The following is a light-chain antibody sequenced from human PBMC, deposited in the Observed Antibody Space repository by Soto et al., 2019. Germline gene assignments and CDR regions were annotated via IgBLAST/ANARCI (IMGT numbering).Light chain of an antibody. CDR3: QQYGSSRWT. V-gene: IGKV3-20*01. CDR1: QSVSSSY. CDR2: GAS. Sequence: IVLTLSPGTLSLSQGERATLSCRASQSVSSSYLAWYQQKPGQAPRLLIYGASSRATGIPDRFSGSGSGTDFTLTISRLEPEDFAVYYCQQYGSSRWTFGQGSKVDIK. J-gene: IGKJ1*01.